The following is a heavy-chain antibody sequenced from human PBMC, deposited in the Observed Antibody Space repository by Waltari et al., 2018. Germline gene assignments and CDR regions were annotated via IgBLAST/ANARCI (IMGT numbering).Heavy chain of an antibody. CDR1: GYTFTSYD. Sequence: QVQLVQSGAEVKKPGASVKVSCKASGYTFTSYDINWVRQATGQGLEWMGWMNPILGIANYAQKFQGRVTITADKSTSTAYMELSSLRSEDTAVYYCASSSAPFSGFGYWGQGTLVTVSS. V-gene: IGHV1-69*09. J-gene: IGHJ4*02. CDR3: ASSSAPFSGFGY. D-gene: IGHD6-19*01. CDR2: MNPILGIA.